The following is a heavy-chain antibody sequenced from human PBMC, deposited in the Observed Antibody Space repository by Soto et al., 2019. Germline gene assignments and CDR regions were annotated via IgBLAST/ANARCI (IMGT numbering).Heavy chain of an antibody. CDR2: IIPILGIA. D-gene: IGHD6-19*01. J-gene: IGHJ4*02. CDR1: GGTFSSYT. CDR3: ESGGGAGDY. V-gene: IGHV1-69*02. Sequence: QVQLVQSGAEVKKPGSSVKVSCKASGGTFSSYTISWVRQAPGQGLEWMGRIIPILGIANYAQKFQGRVTXXADKSTSTAYMELSSLRSEDTAVYYCESGGGAGDYWGQGTLVTVSS.